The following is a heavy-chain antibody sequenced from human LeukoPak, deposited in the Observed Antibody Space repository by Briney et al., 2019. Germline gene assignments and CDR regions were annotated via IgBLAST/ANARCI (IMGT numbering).Heavy chain of an antibody. CDR1: GFTFSSYS. Sequence: GGTLRLSCAASGFTFSSYSMNWVRQAPGKGREGVSSISSSSSYIYYADSVKGGFTISRDNAKNSLYLQMNSLRAEDTAVYYCARVVAAQYYYYGMDVWGKGTTVTVSS. J-gene: IGHJ6*04. CDR2: ISSSSSYI. V-gene: IGHV3-21*01. D-gene: IGHD2-15*01. CDR3: ARVVAAQYYYYGMDV.